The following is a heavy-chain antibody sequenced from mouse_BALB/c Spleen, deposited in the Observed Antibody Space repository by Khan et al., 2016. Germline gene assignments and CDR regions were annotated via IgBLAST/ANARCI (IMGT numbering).Heavy chain of an antibody. CDR3: ARGRTAFAD. V-gene: IGHV14-3*02. CDR2: IDPANGNT. Sequence: VQLQQSGAELVKPGASVKLSCTATGFNIKDTYMHWVKQRPEQGLEWIGRIDPANGNTKYDPKFQGKATITADTSSSTAYLQLSSLTSEDTAVYYVARGRTAFADWGQGTLVTVSS. CDR1: GFNIKDTY. D-gene: IGHD6-1*01. J-gene: IGHJ3*01.